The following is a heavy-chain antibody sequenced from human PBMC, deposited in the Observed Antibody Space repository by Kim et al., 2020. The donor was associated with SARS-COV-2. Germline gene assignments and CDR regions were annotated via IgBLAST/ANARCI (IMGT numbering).Heavy chain of an antibody. V-gene: IGHV3-21*01. J-gene: IGHJ4*02. CDR3: ARVEWELLYYFDY. CDR2: ISSSSSYI. CDR1: GFTFSSYS. D-gene: IGHD1-26*01. Sequence: GGSLRLSCAASGFTFSSYSMNWVRQAPGKGLEWVSSISSSSSYIYYADSVKGRFTISRDNAKNSLYLQMNSLRAEDTAVYYCARVEWELLYYFDYWGQGTLVTVSS.